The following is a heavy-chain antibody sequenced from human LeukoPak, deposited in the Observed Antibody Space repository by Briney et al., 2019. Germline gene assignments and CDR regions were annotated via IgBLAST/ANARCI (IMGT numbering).Heavy chain of an antibody. J-gene: IGHJ4*02. CDR1: GFTFSDYA. CDR3: ANGRSGYEGYY. D-gene: IGHD5-12*01. V-gene: IGHV3-23*01. Sequence: GGSLRLSCAASGFTFSDYAMSWVRQARGKGLEWVSTISGSGSSTNHADSVKGRFTISRDNSKNTLYLQMNSLRAEDTAVYYCANGRSGYEGYYWGQGTLVTVSS. CDR2: ISGSGSST.